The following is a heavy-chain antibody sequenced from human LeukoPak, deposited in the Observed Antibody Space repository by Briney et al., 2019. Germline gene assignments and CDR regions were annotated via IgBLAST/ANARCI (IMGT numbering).Heavy chain of an antibody. J-gene: IGHJ4*02. D-gene: IGHD3-10*01. CDR2: IHWNGGRT. V-gene: IGHV3-20*04. CDR1: GFTFDNYG. CDR3: AIRGSPMVRNY. Sequence: GGSLRLSCAASGFTFDNYGINWVRQAPGKGLEWVSRIHWNGGRTGYADSVKGRFTISRDNAKNSLYLQMNSLRAEDTAVYYCAIRGSPMVRNYWGQGTLVTVSS.